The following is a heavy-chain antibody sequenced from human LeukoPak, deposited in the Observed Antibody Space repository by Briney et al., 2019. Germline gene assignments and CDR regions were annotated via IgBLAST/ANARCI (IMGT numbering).Heavy chain of an antibody. Sequence: GGSLRLSFAVSGITLSNYGMSWVRQAPGKGLEWVAGISDRCSRTNYADSVKGRFTIPTDHPKNTLYLQMNSLRAEDTAVYFCAKRGVVIRVILVGFHKEAYYFDSWGQGALVTVSS. J-gene: IGHJ4*02. CDR3: AKRGVVIRVILVGFHKEAYYFDS. V-gene: IGHV3-23*01. CDR1: GITLSNYG. CDR2: ISDRCSRT. D-gene: IGHD3-22*01.